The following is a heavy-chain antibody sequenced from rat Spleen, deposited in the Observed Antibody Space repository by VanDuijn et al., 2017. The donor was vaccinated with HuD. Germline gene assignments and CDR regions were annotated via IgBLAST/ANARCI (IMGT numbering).Heavy chain of an antibody. D-gene: IGHD1-10*01. CDR2: IDGTGST. CDR3: ARWNNYAAH. J-gene: IGHJ3*01. Sequence: NWIRKFPGNKLEWMGYIDGTGSTNYSPSLESRISITRDTSKNQFFLQVNSVTTEDTATYYCARWNNYAAHWGQGTLVTVSS. V-gene: IGHV3-3*01.